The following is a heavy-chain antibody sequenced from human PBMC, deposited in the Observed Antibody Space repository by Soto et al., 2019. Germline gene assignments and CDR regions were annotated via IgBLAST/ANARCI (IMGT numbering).Heavy chain of an antibody. Sequence: XVSLWLSCSVSGFTFRAYCMHGVRQVPVKGLTWVSRISDDGSTTTYADSVKGRFVISRDNAKNSLYLEMNTLRADDSGLYYCARGPRVSSTGTGAPWGRGTLVTDSS. V-gene: IGHV3-74*01. CDR3: ARGPRVSSTGTGAP. CDR1: GFTFRAYC. J-gene: IGHJ5*02. D-gene: IGHD1-1*01. CDR2: ISDDGSTT.